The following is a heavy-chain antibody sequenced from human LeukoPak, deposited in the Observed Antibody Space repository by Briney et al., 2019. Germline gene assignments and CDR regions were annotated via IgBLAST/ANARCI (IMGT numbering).Heavy chain of an antibody. CDR1: GFTFSSYS. J-gene: IGHJ5*02. Sequence: PGGSLRLSCAASGFTFSSYSMNWVRQAPGKGLEWVSYISSSSSTIYYADPVKGRFTISRDNAKNSLYLQMNSLRDEDTAVYYCARDPSITMVRGVPNWFDPWGQGTLVTVSS. D-gene: IGHD3-10*01. CDR2: ISSSSSTI. CDR3: ARDPSITMVRGVPNWFDP. V-gene: IGHV3-48*02.